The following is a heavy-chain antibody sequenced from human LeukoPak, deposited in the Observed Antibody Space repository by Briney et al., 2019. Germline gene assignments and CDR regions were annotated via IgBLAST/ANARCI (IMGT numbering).Heavy chain of an antibody. V-gene: IGHV1-69*05. CDR2: IIPISDTP. CDR3: ARSLVGVTYYFDY. Sequence: SVKVSCKASGGTFSSRYAINWVRQAPGQGLEWMGRIIPISDTPNYAQKFQGRVTITTDESTSTAYMELSGLRSDDTAVYYCARSLVGVTYYFDYWGQGTLSPSPQ. CDR1: GGTFSSRYA. D-gene: IGHD2-15*01. J-gene: IGHJ4*02.